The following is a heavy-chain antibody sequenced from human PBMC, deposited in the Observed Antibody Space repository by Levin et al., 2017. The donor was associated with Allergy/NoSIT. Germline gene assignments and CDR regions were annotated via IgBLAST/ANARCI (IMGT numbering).Heavy chain of an antibody. CDR3: ARASGSDPWHF. J-gene: IGHJ3*01. CDR2: ISGSSGKT. CDR1: GYTFTSYG. D-gene: IGHD3-10*01. Sequence: PMASVKVSCKASGYTFTSYGITWVRQAPGQGLEWMGWISGSSGKTTYARKFQGRVTMTTDTSTRTASMELRSLTSDDTAVYYCARASGSDPWHFWGQGTMVTVSS. V-gene: IGHV1-18*01.